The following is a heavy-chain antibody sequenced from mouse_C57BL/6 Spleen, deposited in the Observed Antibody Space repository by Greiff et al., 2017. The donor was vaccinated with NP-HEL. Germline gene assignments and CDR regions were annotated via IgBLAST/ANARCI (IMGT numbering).Heavy chain of an antibody. Sequence: EVKVVESGGGLVKPGGSLKLSCAASGFTFSSYAMSWVRQTPEKRLEWVATISDGGSYTYYPDNVKGRFTISRDNAKNNLYLQMSHLKSEDTAMYYCARDRDYGSDWFAYWGQGTLVTVSA. CDR3: ARDRDYGSDWFAY. D-gene: IGHD1-1*01. CDR1: GFTFSSYA. J-gene: IGHJ3*01. CDR2: ISDGGSYT. V-gene: IGHV5-4*01.